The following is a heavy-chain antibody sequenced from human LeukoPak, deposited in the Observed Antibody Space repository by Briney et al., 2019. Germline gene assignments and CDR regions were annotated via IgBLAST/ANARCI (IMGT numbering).Heavy chain of an antibody. CDR2: ISGSGGST. CDR3: AKALTVTTDWFHP. D-gene: IGHD4-17*01. V-gene: IGHV3-23*01. CDR1: GFTFSSYG. Sequence: GGSLRLSCAASGFTFSSYGMHWVRQAPGKGLEWVSAISGSGGSTNYADSVKGRFTISRDNSNNTLFLHMNSLRAEDTAVYYCAKALTVTTDWFHPWGQGTLVTVSS. J-gene: IGHJ5*02.